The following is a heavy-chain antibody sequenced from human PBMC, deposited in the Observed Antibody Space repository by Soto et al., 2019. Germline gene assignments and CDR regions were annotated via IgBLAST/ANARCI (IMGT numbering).Heavy chain of an antibody. Sequence: SETLSLTCTVSGGSVSSGSYYWSWIRQPPGKGLEWIGYTYYSGSTNYNPSLKSRVTISIDTSKRQFSLRLSSLTAADTAIYYCARAYDRPNSGYDWGYWGQGTQVTVSS. CDR3: ARAYDRPNSGYDWGY. V-gene: IGHV4-61*01. D-gene: IGHD5-12*01. CDR2: TYYSGST. J-gene: IGHJ4*02. CDR1: GGSVSSGSYY.